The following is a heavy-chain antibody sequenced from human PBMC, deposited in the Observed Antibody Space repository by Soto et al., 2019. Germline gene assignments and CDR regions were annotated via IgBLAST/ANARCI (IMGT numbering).Heavy chain of an antibody. V-gene: IGHV1-18*01. CDR3: AREEYYDSSGYPPNLQH. CDR2: VSAYNGNT. D-gene: IGHD3-22*01. J-gene: IGHJ1*01. CDR1: GYTFTSYG. Sequence: ASVKVSCKASGYTFTSYGISWVRQAPGQGFEWMGWVSAYNGNTIYAQKFQDRVTMTTDTSTTTVYMELRSLRSDDTAVYYCAREEYYDSSGYPPNLQHWGQGTLVTVSS.